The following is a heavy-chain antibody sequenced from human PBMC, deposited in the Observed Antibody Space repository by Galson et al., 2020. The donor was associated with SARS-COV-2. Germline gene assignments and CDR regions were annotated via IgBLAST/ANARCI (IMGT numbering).Heavy chain of an antibody. Sequence: GGSLRLSCAASGFAFSGSAIHWVRQASGKGLEWVGRIRSRPNNYATAYAASVNDRFTISRDDAKNTAYLQMNSLRTEDTALYYCATFVEAANYFDYWGQGALVTVSS. CDR2: IRSRPNNYAT. D-gene: IGHD6-25*01. V-gene: IGHV3-73*01. CDR1: GFAFSGSA. J-gene: IGHJ4*02. CDR3: ATFVEAANYFDY.